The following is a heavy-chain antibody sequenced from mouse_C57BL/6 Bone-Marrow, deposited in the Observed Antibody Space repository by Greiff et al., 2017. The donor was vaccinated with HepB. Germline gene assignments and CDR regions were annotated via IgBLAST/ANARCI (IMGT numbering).Heavy chain of an antibody. V-gene: IGHV1-78*01. Sequence: VQLQQSDAELVKPGASVKISCKVSGYTFTDHTIHWMKQRPEQGLEWIGYIYPRDGSTKYNERFKGKATLTADKSSSTAYMQLNSLTSEDSAVYFCAREAAQARAWFAYWGQGTLVTVSA. J-gene: IGHJ3*01. CDR1: GYTFTDHT. CDR2: IYPRDGST. D-gene: IGHD3-2*02. CDR3: AREAAQARAWFAY.